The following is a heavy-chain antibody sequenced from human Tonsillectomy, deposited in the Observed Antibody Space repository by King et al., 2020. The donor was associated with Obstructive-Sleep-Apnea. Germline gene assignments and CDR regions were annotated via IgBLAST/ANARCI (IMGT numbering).Heavy chain of an antibody. CDR1: TVSINTNC. CDR2: IYFSGRT. V-gene: IGHV4-59*01. Sequence: QLQESGPGLVKASETLSLTCTVSTVSINTNCWSWIRQPPGKGLEWIGYIYFSGRTNYNPSLESRVTISVDTSKNQFSLKVTSVTAADTAVYYCARGGDYYDSPWFDPWGQGTLVTVSS. J-gene: IGHJ5*02. CDR3: ARGGDYYDSPWFDP. D-gene: IGHD3-22*01.